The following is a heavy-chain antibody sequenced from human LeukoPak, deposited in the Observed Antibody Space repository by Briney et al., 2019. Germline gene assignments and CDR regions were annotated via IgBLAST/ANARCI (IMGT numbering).Heavy chain of an antibody. CDR3: ARYLNSGPEDF. CDR2: IKYDGREK. J-gene: IGHJ4*02. V-gene: IGHV3-7*01. CDR1: GFTFSNDC. D-gene: IGHD1-26*01. Sequence: GGSLRLSCAATGFTFSNDCMRCFSQAPGKGLKQVANIKYDGREKQYVDSVKGRFTISRDNAKNSLFLQMNSLRAEDTAVYYCARYLNSGPEDFWGQGTLVTVSS.